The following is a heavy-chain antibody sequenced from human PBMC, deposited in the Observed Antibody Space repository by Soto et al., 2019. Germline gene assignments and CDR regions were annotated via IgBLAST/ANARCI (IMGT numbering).Heavy chain of an antibody. J-gene: IGHJ4*02. CDR2: ISASGDTT. CDR1: GFTFSNYA. V-gene: IGHV3-23*01. D-gene: IGHD1-1*01. CDR3: AKGRGHLWSTERDLAY. Sequence: EVQLLESGGGLVQPGGSLRLSCAVSGFTFSNYAMSWVRQAPGKGLEWVSVISASGDTTYYPASVKGRFTTSSDNSQNTQYLQMNSLRAEDPAVYYCAKGRGHLWSTERDLAYWGQGTLVTVSS.